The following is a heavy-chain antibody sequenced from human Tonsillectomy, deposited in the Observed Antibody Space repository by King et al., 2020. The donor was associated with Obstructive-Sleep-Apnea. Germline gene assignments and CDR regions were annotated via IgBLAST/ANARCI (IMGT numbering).Heavy chain of an antibody. D-gene: IGHD4-11*01. CDR1: GGSISNYY. Sequence: QLQESGPGLVKPSETLSLICTVSGGSISNYYWSWIRQPPGKGLEWIGSTAYSGKTNYNPSLKSRVTMSLDTSKNQFSLEVNSVTAADTAVYYWARDRTYGNGYYGVDVWGRGTAVTVSS. CDR2: TAYSGKT. J-gene: IGHJ6*02. V-gene: IGHV4-59*01. CDR3: ARDRTYGNGYYGVDV.